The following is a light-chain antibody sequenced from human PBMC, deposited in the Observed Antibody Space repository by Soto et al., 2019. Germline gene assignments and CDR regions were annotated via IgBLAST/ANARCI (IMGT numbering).Light chain of an antibody. Sequence: EIVMTQSPATLSVSPGERATLSCRASQSVSSNLAWYQQKPGQTPSLLIYDASTRATGIPARFSGSGSGTEFTLTISSLQSEDFAVYYCQQYNDWPQTFGQGTKVEIK. CDR2: DAS. CDR1: QSVSSN. J-gene: IGKJ1*01. V-gene: IGKV3-15*01. CDR3: QQYNDWPQT.